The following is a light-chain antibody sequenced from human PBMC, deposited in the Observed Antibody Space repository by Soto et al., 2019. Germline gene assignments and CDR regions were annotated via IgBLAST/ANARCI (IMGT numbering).Light chain of an antibody. CDR3: QEYKSAT. V-gene: IGKV1-5*01. J-gene: IGKJ2*01. Sequence: DIQMTQSPSTLSASVGDRVTITCRASQSIRDWLAWYQQIPGGAPKLLIYDASTLQSGVPSRFSGSGSGTEFILTISSLQPDDSATYYCQEYKSATFGQGTKLQIK. CDR2: DAS. CDR1: QSIRDW.